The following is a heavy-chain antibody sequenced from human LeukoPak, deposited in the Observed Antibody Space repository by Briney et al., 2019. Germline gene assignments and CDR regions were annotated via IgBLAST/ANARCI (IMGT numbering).Heavy chain of an antibody. CDR3: ARGGPTTVTTYRAHSYLKGIGY. D-gene: IGHD4-17*01. CDR1: GFTFSSYS. V-gene: IGHV3-21*01. Sequence: GGSLRLSCAASGFTFSSYSMNWVRQAPGKVLEWVSSISSSSSYIYYADSVKGRFTISRDNAKNSLYLQMNSLRAEDTAVYYCARGGPTTVTTYRAHSYLKGIGYWGQGTLVTVSS. CDR2: ISSSSSYI. J-gene: IGHJ4*02.